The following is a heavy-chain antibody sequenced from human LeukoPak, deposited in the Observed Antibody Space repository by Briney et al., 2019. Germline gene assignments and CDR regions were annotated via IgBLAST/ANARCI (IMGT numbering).Heavy chain of an antibody. D-gene: IGHD6-6*01. V-gene: IGHV1-69*13. CDR2: IIPIFGTA. CDR3: ARDPSSIAARWAWRGYFDY. Sequence: GASVKVSCKASGGTFSNYAISWVRQAPGQGLEWMGGIIPIFGTANYAQKFQGRVTITADESTSTAYMELSSLRSEDTAVYYCARDPSSIAARWAWRGYFDYWGQGTLVTVSS. CDR1: GGTFSNYA. J-gene: IGHJ4*02.